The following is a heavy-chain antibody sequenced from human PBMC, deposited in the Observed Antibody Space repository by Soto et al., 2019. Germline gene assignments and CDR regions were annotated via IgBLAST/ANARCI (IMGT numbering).Heavy chain of an antibody. CDR2: INAYNGNT. CDR3: ARGGRVLRYFDWLEDAFDI. D-gene: IGHD3-9*01. V-gene: IGHV1-18*01. Sequence: RASVKVSCKASGYTFTSYGISWVRQAPGQGLEWMGWINAYNGNTNYAQKLQSRVTMTTDTSTSTAYMELRSLRSDDTAVYYCARGGRVLRYFDWLEDAFDIWGQGTMVTVSS. CDR1: GYTFTSYG. J-gene: IGHJ3*02.